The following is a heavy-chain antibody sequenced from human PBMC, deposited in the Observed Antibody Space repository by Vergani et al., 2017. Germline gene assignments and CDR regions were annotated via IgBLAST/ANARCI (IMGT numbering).Heavy chain of an antibody. CDR3: ARDRYGDYAYYYYYGMDV. J-gene: IGHJ6*02. CDR1: GFTFSSSS. D-gene: IGHD4-17*01. V-gene: IGHV3-48*01. CDR2: ISSSSSTI. Sequence: EVQLVESGGGLVQPGGSLRLSCAASGFTFSSSSMNWVRQAPGKGLEWVSYISSSSSTIYYADSVKGRFTISRDNAKNSLYLQMNSLRAEDTAVYYCARDRYGDYAYYYYYGMDVWGQGTTVTVSS.